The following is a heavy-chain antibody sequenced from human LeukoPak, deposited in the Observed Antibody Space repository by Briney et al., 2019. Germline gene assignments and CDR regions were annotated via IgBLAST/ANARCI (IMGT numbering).Heavy chain of an antibody. CDR1: GGSISSYY. J-gene: IGHJ6*02. CDR3: ARGRGRTSPYYYYGMDV. Sequence: SETLSLTCTVSGGSISSYYWSWIRQPPGKGLEWIGYIYYSGTTNYNPSLKSRVTISVDTSKNQFSLKLSSVTAADTAVYYCARGRGRTSPYYYYGMDVWGQGTTVTVSS. CDR2: IYYSGTT. D-gene: IGHD2-2*01. V-gene: IGHV4-59*12.